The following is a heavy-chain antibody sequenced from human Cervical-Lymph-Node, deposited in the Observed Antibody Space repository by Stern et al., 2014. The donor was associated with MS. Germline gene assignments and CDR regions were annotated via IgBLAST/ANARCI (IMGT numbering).Heavy chain of an antibody. Sequence: VQLQESGPGLVKPSETLSLTCSVSGTSTLSNYWSWFRQSPGQGLEWIGNIYYTGSTNYNPSLKSRVTMSVDTSKNQFSVKVTSVTAADTAVYYCARLAASSSGPFDFWGQGTLVTVSS. CDR3: ARLAASSSGPFDF. J-gene: IGHJ4*02. D-gene: IGHD3-22*01. V-gene: IGHV4-59*01. CDR1: GTSTLSNY. CDR2: IYYTGST.